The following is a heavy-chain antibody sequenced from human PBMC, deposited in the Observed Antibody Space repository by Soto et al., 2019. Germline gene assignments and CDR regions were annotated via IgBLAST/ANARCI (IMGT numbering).Heavy chain of an antibody. CDR1: GVTVSNNY. J-gene: IGHJ4*02. Sequence: EVKLVESGGGLVQPGGSLRLSCAASGVTVSNNYMTWVRQAPGKGLELVSSIYSTGNTFYADSVKGRFTISRDNSKNTLYLQMNSLRVEDTAVYYCARIVPVTTLGYWGQGTLVTVSS. V-gene: IGHV3-66*01. D-gene: IGHD4-17*01. CDR3: ARIVPVTTLGY. CDR2: IYSTGNT.